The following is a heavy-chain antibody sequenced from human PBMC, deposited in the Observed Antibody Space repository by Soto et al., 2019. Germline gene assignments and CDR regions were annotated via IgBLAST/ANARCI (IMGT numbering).Heavy chain of an antibody. V-gene: IGHV3-73*01. CDR1: GFPLSDSA. D-gene: IGHD3-3*02. CDR2: IRSKTNNYAT. Sequence: EVKLVESGGGLVQPGGSLKLACLASGFPLSDSAIHWVRKASGKGLEWVGRIRSKTNNYATTYGAPVRGRFTLSRDDSKNTAYLQKNNLESEDAAVYYCTRHAGVQVEHSFYYYFMDVWGKGTTVSV. J-gene: IGHJ6*03. CDR3: TRHAGVQVEHSFYYYFMDV.